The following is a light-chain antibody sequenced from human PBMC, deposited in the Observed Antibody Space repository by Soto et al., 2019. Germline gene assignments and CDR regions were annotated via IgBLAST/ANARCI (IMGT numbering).Light chain of an antibody. Sequence: QSALTQPASVSGSPGQSITISCTGTSSDVGSYNHVSWYQHHPGTAPKLIIYEGMKRPSGVSDRFSGSKSGNTASLTISGLQAEDEADYYCWSYEPGITNGVFGGGTKLTVL. CDR3: WSYEPGITNGV. CDR1: SSDVGSYNH. CDR2: EGM. J-gene: IGLJ3*02. V-gene: IGLV2-23*01.